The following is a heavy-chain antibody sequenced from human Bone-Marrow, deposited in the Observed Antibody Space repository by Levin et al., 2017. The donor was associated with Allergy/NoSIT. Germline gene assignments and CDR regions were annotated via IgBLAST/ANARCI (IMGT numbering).Heavy chain of an antibody. J-gene: IGHJ4*02. V-gene: IGHV3-15*01. CDR1: GFSFSNAW. CDR2: IKSKSDSGTT. CDR3: VHSLQDSSGWYGAFDY. D-gene: IGHD6-19*01. Sequence: NPGGSLRLSCAASGFSFSNAWMSWVRQAPGKGLEWVGRIKSKSDSGTTDYPAPVKGRFTISRDDSKNTLYLQMSSLKTEDTAVYYCVHSLQDSSGWYGAFDYWGQGTLVTVSS.